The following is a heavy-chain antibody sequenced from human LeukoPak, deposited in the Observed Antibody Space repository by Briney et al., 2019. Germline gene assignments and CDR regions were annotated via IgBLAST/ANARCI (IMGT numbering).Heavy chain of an antibody. CDR3: ARNKYPFDYYYYYMDV. CDR1: GFTFSSYS. J-gene: IGHJ6*03. CDR2: ISSSSSYI. V-gene: IGHV3-21*01. D-gene: IGHD1/OR15-1a*01. Sequence: GGSLRLSCAASGFTFSSYSMNWVRQAPGKGLEWVSSISSSSSYIYYADSVKGRFTISRDNAKNSLYLQMNSLRAEDTAVYYCARNKYPFDYYYYYMDVWGKGTTVTVSS.